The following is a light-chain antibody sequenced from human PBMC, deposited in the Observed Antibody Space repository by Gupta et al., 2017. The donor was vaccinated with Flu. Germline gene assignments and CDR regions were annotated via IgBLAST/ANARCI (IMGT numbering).Light chain of an antibody. CDR2: RNN. CDR1: SSNIGSNY. CDR3: AAWDDSLNVV. J-gene: IGLJ3*02. Sequence: HSLLTQPPSASGTPGQRVTISCSGSSSNIGSNYVYWFQHLTGTAPKLLIYRNNQRPSGVPDRVSGSKSGTSGSLAISGLRSEDEADYYCAAWDDSLNVVFGGGTKLTVL. V-gene: IGLV1-47*01.